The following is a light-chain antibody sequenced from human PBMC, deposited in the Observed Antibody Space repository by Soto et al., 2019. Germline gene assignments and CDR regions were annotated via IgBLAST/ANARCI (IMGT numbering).Light chain of an antibody. CDR2: GAS. CDR3: QQYGRSPLT. V-gene: IGKV3-20*01. Sequence: EIVLTQSPGTLSLSPGEIATLSCRASQSVSSSYFAWYQQKPGQAPRLLIYGASSRATGIPDRFSGSGSGTDFTLTISRLEPEDFAVYYCQQYGRSPLTFGGGTKVEIK. CDR1: QSVSSSY. J-gene: IGKJ4*01.